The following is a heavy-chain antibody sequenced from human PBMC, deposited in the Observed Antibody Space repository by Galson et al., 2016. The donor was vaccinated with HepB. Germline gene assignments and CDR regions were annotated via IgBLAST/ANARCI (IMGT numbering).Heavy chain of an antibody. J-gene: IGHJ6*02. V-gene: IGHV3-23*01. CDR3: AKDGYFASGSALYGMDV. Sequence: SLRLSCAASGFRFSSYAVSWVRQAPGKGPEWVSGISGSGGRTYYADSVKGRFTISRDNSKNTVYLQMNSLRVEDTALYYCAKDGYFASGSALYGMDVWGQGTTVTVSS. CDR2: ISGSGGRT. D-gene: IGHD3-10*01. CDR1: GFRFSSYA.